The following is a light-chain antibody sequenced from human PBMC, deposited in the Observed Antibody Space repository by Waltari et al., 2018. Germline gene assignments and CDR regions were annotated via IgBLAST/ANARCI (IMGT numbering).Light chain of an antibody. CDR1: QTLLYNSNNKNY. J-gene: IGKJ2*01. CDR3: QQYYTTPYT. CDR2: WAS. Sequence: DIVMTQSQDSLAVSLGERATINCKSSQTLLYNSNNKNYLAWYQQKPGQPPQLLVYWASILYSGVPDRFSGSGSGTDFTLTISSLQAEDVAVYYCQQYYTTPYTFGQGTKLEIK. V-gene: IGKV4-1*01.